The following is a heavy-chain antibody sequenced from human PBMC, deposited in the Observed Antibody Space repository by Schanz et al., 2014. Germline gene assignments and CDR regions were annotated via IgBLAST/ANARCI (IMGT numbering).Heavy chain of an antibody. V-gene: IGHV3-21*01. J-gene: IGHJ6*03. Sequence: EVQLVESGGGLVKPGGSLRLSCAASGFTFSNYSMNWVRQAPGKGLEWVSSISSTSSYIFYADSVKGRFTISRDNAKNTLYLQMNSLRAEDTAVYYCARQGIGYQHGRYYYYMDVWGRGTTVTVSS. D-gene: IGHD2-2*01. CDR2: ISSTSSYI. CDR3: ARQGIGYQHGRYYYYMDV. CDR1: GFTFSNYS.